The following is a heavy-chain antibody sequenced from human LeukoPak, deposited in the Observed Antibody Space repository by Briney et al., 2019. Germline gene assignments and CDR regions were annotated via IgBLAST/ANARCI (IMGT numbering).Heavy chain of an antibody. D-gene: IGHD1-26*01. CDR2: TYYKSKWYN. V-gene: IGHV6-1*01. Sequence: SQTLSLTCAISGDSVSRNSATWNWIRQSPSRGLEWLGRTYYKSKWYNDYAVSVKSRITINSDTSKNQFSLQLDSVTPEDTAVYYCARVSSPWSPRDAFDIWGQGTVVTVSS. CDR3: ARVSSPWSPRDAFDI. CDR1: GDSVSRNSAT. J-gene: IGHJ3*02.